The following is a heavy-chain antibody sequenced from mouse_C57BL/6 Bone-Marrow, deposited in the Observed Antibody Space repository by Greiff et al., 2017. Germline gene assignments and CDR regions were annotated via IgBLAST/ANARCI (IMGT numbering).Heavy chain of an antibody. J-gene: IGHJ4*01. CDR1: GFSLTSYG. CDR2: IWSGGST. CDR3: ARNSYYYGGYAMDY. V-gene: IGHV2-2*01. Sequence: VQGVESGPGLVQPSQSLSITCTVSGFSLTSYGVHWVRQSPGKGLEWLGVIWSGGSTDYNAAFISRLSISKDNSKCQVFFKLNSLQADDTAIYYCARNSYYYGGYAMDYWGQGTSVTVSS. D-gene: IGHD1-1*01.